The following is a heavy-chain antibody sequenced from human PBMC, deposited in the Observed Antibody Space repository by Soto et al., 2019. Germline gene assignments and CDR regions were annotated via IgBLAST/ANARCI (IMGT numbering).Heavy chain of an antibody. Sequence: ASVKVSCKASGYTFTSYAMHWVRQAPGQRLEWMGWINAGNGNTKYSQKFQGRVTITRDTSASTAYMELSSLRSEDTAVYYCARDSIVVVTAARLGGFDPWGQGTLVTVSS. CDR2: INAGNGNT. V-gene: IGHV1-3*01. D-gene: IGHD2-2*01. CDR1: GYTFTSYA. J-gene: IGHJ5*02. CDR3: ARDSIVVVTAARLGGFDP.